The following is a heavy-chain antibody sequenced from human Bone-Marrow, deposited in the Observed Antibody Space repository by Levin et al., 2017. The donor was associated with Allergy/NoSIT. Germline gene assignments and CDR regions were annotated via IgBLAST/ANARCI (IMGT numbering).Heavy chain of an antibody. CDR1: EYTFTYRY. Sequence: SVKVSCTASEYTFTYRYLHWVRQAPGQALESLGWITIYNGQTRYAQKFQGRVTITRESSLSTVYMELHSLRSEDTAIYYCARSPLYDNSDYHITTWGQGTLVTVSS. CDR3: ARSPLYDNSDYHITT. D-gene: IGHD3-22*01. V-gene: IGHV1-45*02. J-gene: IGHJ4*02. CDR2: ITIYNGQT.